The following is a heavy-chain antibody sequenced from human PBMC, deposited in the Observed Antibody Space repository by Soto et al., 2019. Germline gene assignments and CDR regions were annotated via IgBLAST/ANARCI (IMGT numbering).Heavy chain of an antibody. Sequence: KASETLSLTCTVSGGSVSSGSYYWSWIRQPPGKGLEWIGYIYYSGSTNYNPSLKSRVTISVDTSKNQFSLKLSSVTAADTAVYYCAREDTTTVTTNYWGQGTLVTVSS. V-gene: IGHV4-61*01. J-gene: IGHJ4*02. CDR2: IYYSGST. D-gene: IGHD4-17*01. CDR3: AREDTTTVTTNY. CDR1: GGSVSSGSYY.